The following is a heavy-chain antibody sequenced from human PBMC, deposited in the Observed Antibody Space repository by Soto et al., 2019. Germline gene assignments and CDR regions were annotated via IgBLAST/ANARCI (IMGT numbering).Heavy chain of an antibody. CDR1: GFTFSSYA. CDR2: ISGSGGST. Sequence: PGGSLRLSCAASGFTFSSYAMSWVRQAPGKGLEWVSAISGSGGSTYYADSVKGRFTISRDNSKNTLYLQMNSLRAEDTAVYYCAKDKGYGDYVRVFYFDYWGQGTLVTVSS. D-gene: IGHD4-17*01. J-gene: IGHJ4*02. CDR3: AKDKGYGDYVRVFYFDY. V-gene: IGHV3-23*01.